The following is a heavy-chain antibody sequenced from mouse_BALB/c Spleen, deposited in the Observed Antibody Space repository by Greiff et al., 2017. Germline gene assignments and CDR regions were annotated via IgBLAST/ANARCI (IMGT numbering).Heavy chain of an antibody. CDR2: ISYSGST. CDR3: ARPTVVTDWYFDV. D-gene: IGHD1-1*01. Sequence: EVKLVESGPSLVKPSQTLSLTCSVTGDSITSGYWNWIRKFPGNKLEYMGYISYSGSTYYNPSLKSRISITRDTSKNQYYLQLNSVTTEDTATYYCARPTVVTDWYFDVWGAGTTVTVSS. V-gene: IGHV3-8*02. CDR1: GDSITSGY. J-gene: IGHJ1*01.